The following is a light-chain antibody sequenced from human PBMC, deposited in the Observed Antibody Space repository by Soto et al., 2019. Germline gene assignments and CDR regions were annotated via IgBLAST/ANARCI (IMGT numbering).Light chain of an antibody. CDR1: SSDVGSYNL. Sequence: QSALTQPASVSGSPGQSITISCTGTSSDVGSYNLVSWYQQHPGKAPKLMIYEGSKRPSGVSNRFSGFKSGNTASLTISGLQAEDEADYYCCSYAGSSTFGVVFGGGTKVTVL. J-gene: IGLJ2*01. CDR2: EGS. V-gene: IGLV2-23*03. CDR3: CSYAGSSTFGVV.